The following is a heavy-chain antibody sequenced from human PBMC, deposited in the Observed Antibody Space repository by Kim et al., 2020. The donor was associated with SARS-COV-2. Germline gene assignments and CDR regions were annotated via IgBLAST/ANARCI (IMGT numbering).Heavy chain of an antibody. D-gene: IGHD6-13*01. V-gene: IGHV3-30*01. J-gene: IGHJ6*02. CDR3: ARDREGIAAAGTYYYYGMDV. Sequence: RFTISRDNSKNTVYLQMNSLRAEDTAVYYCARDREGIAAAGTYYYYGMDVWGQGTTVTVSS.